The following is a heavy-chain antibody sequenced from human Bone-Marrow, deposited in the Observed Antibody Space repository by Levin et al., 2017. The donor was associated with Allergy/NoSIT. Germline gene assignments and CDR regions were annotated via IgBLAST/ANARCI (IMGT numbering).Heavy chain of an antibody. CDR1: GFTFSSYG. Sequence: GESLKISCAASGFTFSSYGMHWVRQAPGKGLEWVAVIWYDGSNKYYADSVKGRFTISRDNSKNTLYLQMNSLRAEDTAVYYCARGRLRLTGTTVYDHYYGMDVWGQGTTVTVSS. CDR3: ARGRLRLTGTTVYDHYYGMDV. D-gene: IGHD1-7*01. V-gene: IGHV3-33*01. J-gene: IGHJ6*02. CDR2: IWYDGSNK.